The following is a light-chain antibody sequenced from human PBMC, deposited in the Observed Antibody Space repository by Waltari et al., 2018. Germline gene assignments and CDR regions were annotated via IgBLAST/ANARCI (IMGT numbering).Light chain of an antibody. CDR1: HLDNKY. Sequence: SYELPQTPSVSVSPGQTATISCPGVHLDNKYVSWYQQKAGQSPVRVIYEDYKRPSGIPERFSGSSSGNTATLTISETQAVDEADYYCHVWDSNTGVFGGGTKLTVL. CDR3: HVWDSNTGV. J-gene: IGLJ3*02. CDR2: EDY. V-gene: IGLV3-1*01.